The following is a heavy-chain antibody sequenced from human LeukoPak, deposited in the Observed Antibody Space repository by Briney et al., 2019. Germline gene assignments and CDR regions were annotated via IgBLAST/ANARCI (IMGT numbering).Heavy chain of an antibody. D-gene: IGHD2-2*01. V-gene: IGHV3-53*01. CDR2: IYIGSTT. Sequence: GGSLRLSCAASGFTVSSKYMSWVRQAPGKGLEWGSVIYIGSTTFYADSVKGRFSIARDNSKNTLYLQMNSLRAEDTAVYYCARLRGYCSSNSCYPLGYWGQGTLVTVSS. CDR3: ARLRGYCSSNSCYPLGY. J-gene: IGHJ4*02. CDR1: GFTVSSKY.